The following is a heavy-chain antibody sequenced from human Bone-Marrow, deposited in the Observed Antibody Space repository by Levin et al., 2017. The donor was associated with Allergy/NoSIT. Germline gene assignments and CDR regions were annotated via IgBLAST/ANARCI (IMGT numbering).Heavy chain of an antibody. CDR1: GFTFSSYA. D-gene: IGHD5-24*01. J-gene: IGHJ3*02. CDR3: ARGTKRWLQRDAFDI. V-gene: IGHV3-30*04. Sequence: GGSLRLSCAASGFTFSSYAMHWVRQAPGKGLEWVAVISYDGSNKYYADSVKGRFTISRDNSKNTLYLQMNSLRAEDTAVYYCARGTKRWLQRDAFDIWGQGTMVTVSS. CDR2: ISYDGSNK.